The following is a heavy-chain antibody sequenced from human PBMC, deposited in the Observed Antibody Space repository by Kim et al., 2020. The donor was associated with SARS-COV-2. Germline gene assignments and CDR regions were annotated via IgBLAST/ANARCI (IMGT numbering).Heavy chain of an antibody. CDR2: ISGSGGST. D-gene: IGHD6-6*01. CDR3: AGGRIAARAYYYGMDV. Sequence: GGSLRLSCAASGFTFSSYAMSWVRQAPGKGLEWVSAISGSGGSTYYADSVKGRFTISRDNSKNTLYLQMNSLRAEDTAVYYCAGGRIAARAYYYGMDVWGQGTTVTVSS. CDR1: GFTFSSYA. J-gene: IGHJ6*02. V-gene: IGHV3-23*01.